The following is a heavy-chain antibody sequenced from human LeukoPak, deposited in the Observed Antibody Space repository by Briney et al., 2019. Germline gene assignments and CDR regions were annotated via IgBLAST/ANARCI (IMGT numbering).Heavy chain of an antibody. D-gene: IGHD3-3*01. V-gene: IGHV4-59*01. Sequence: PSETLSLTCTVSGGSISSYYWSWIRQPPGKGLEWIGYIYYSGRTNYNPSLKSRITILVDTSKNQFSLKLSSVTAADTAVYYCARAETQYYDFWSGYHNWFDPWGQGTLVTVSS. J-gene: IGHJ5*02. CDR3: ARAETQYYDFWSGYHNWFDP. CDR2: IYYSGRT. CDR1: GGSISSYY.